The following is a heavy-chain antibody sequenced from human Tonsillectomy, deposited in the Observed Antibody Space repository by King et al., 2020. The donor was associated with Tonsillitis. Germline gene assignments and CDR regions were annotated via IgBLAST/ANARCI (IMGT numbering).Heavy chain of an antibody. D-gene: IGHD3-3*01. CDR3: SGERRGYYDFWSGYSYDAFDI. CDR2: IYTSGRT. Sequence: QLQESGPGLVKPSETLSLTCTVSGGSISSGRYYWSWIRQPAGKGLEWIGRIYTSGRTNNNPSLKSRVTIPVDTSKNQFSLELSSVAAADTALYFVSGERRGYYDFWSGYSYDAFDIWGQGTMVTVSS. CDR1: GGSISSGRYY. J-gene: IGHJ3*02. V-gene: IGHV4-61*02.